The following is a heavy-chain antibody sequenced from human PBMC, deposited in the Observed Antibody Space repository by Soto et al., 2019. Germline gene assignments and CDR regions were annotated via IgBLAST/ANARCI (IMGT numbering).Heavy chain of an antibody. Sequence: EVQLVESGGGLVQPGGSLRLSCAASGFTFSMYWMHWVRQAPGKGLLWVSRINGYGTDTTYADSVKGRFTIYRDNAKNTVYLQMKGLSADDTAVYSCAREVGRGSGIHYLDYWGQETLVTVSS. D-gene: IGHD3-16*01. CDR3: AREVGRGSGIHYLDY. CDR2: INGYGTDT. V-gene: IGHV3-74*03. J-gene: IGHJ4*02. CDR1: GFTFSMYW.